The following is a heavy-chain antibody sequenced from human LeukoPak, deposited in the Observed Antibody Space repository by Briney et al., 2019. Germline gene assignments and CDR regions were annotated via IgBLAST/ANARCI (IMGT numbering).Heavy chain of an antibody. CDR1: GYSISSGYY. V-gene: IGHV4-38-2*02. D-gene: IGHD6-19*01. J-gene: IGHJ5*02. Sequence: SETLSLTCTVSGYSISSGYYWGWIRQPPGKGLEWIGSIYHSGSTYYNPSLKSRVTISVDTSKNQFSLKLSSVTAADTAVYYCARSAQSLQWLVLGWFDPWGQGTLVTVSS. CDR2: IYHSGST. CDR3: ARSAQSLQWLVLGWFDP.